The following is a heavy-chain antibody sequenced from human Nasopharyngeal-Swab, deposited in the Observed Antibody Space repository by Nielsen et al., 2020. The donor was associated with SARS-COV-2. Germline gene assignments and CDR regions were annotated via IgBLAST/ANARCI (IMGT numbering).Heavy chain of an antibody. CDR3: ARVGIYGDYDLYFDY. CDR2: ISSSISYI. Sequence: GESLKISCAPSGFTFSPYSMTWVRQAPGKVLEWVSSISSSISYIYYSDLVKRRFTISRDNAKNSLYLQMNSLRAEDTAVYYCARVGIYGDYDLYFDYWGQGRLVTVSS. V-gene: IGHV3-21*01. J-gene: IGHJ4*02. CDR1: GFTFSPYS. D-gene: IGHD4-17*01.